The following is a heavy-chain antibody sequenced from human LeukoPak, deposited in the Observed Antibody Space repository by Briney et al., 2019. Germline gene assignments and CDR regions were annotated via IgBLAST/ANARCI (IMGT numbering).Heavy chain of an antibody. CDR3: AKDLSGGWSLDY. V-gene: IGHV3-30*18. D-gene: IGHD6-19*01. Sequence: PGGSLRLSCAASGFTFSSYSMNWVRQAPGKGLEWVTVISYGGSDKYYADSVKGRFTISKDNSKNTLYLEMNSLRAEDTAVYYCAKDLSGGWSLDYWGQGTLVTVSS. J-gene: IGHJ4*02. CDR1: GFTFSSYS. CDR2: ISYGGSDK.